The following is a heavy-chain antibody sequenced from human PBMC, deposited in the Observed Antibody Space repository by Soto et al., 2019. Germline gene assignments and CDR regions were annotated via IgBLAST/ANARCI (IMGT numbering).Heavy chain of an antibody. CDR3: ARHKYDSSGYYYENYFDY. CDR1: GGSIGSGGYY. J-gene: IGHJ4*02. CDR2: IYYSGST. D-gene: IGHD3-22*01. V-gene: IGHV4-31*03. Sequence: PSETLSLTCTVSGGSIGSGGYYWSWIRQHPGKGLEWIGYIYYSGSTYYNPSLKSRVTISVDTSKNQFSLKLSSVTAADTAVYYCARHKYDSSGYYYENYFDYWGQGTLVTVSS.